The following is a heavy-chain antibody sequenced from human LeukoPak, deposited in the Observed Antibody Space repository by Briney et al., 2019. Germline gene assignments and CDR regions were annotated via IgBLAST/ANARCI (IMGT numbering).Heavy chain of an antibody. CDR3: ASGYYYDSSGYRTTIDY. J-gene: IGHJ4*02. Sequence: PSETLSLTCAVYGGSFSGYYGSCVRQPPGKGLEWIGEINHSGSTNYNPSLKSRVTISVDTSKNQFSLKLSSVTAADTAVYYCASGYYYDSSGYRTTIDYWGQGTLVTVSS. CDR1: GGSFSGYY. CDR2: INHSGST. V-gene: IGHV4-34*01. D-gene: IGHD3-22*01.